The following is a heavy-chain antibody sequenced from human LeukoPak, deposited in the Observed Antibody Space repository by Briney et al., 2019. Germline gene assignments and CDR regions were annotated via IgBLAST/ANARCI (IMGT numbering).Heavy chain of an antibody. Sequence: ASVKVSCKASGYTFTSYGISWVRQAPGQGLEWMGWISAYNGNTNYAQKLQGRVTMTTDTSTSTAYMELSSLRSEDTAVYYCARVGDGDYVYYYYMDVWGKGTTVTVSS. CDR2: ISAYNGNT. V-gene: IGHV1-18*01. D-gene: IGHD4-17*01. J-gene: IGHJ6*03. CDR1: GYTFTSYG. CDR3: ARVGDGDYVYYYYMDV.